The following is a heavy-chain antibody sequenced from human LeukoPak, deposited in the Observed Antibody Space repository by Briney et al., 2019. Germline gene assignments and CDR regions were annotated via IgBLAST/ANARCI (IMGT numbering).Heavy chain of an antibody. CDR3: TITTAAGGLDY. CDR2: INPNSGGT. D-gene: IGHD6-13*01. CDR1: GYTFTGYY. J-gene: IGHJ4*02. Sequence: ASVTVSCKASGYTFTGYYMHWVRQAPGQGLEWMGWINPNSGGTNYAQKFQGRVTMTRDTSISTAYMELSRLRSDDTAVYYCTITTAAGGLDYWGQGTLVTVSS. V-gene: IGHV1-2*02.